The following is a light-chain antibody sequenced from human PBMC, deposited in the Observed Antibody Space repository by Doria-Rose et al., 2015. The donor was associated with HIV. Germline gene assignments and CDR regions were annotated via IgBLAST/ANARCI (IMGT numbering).Light chain of an antibody. V-gene: IGKV3-20*01. CDR3: HQYGTSWT. CDR2: DGS. Sequence: TQSPGNLPLSPGERATLSCRASQSFSSTYLAWYQQKPGQAPSLLIYDGSTRATGIPDRFSASGSGTDFTLTINRLEPEDFALYYCHQYGTSWTFGQGTKVEI. J-gene: IGKJ1*01. CDR1: QSFSSTY.